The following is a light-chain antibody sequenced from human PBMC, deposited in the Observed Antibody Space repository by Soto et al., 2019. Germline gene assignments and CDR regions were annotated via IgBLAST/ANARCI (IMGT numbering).Light chain of an antibody. Sequence: DIQMTQSPSFLSASVGDRVTITCRASQGISNYLAWFQQKPGKVPKLLIYTASTLISGVPSRFSGSGSGTDFTFTISSLQPEDVATYYCQKYNSAPRTFGQGTKVEIK. CDR2: TAS. CDR3: QKYNSAPRT. V-gene: IGKV1-27*01. J-gene: IGKJ1*01. CDR1: QGISNY.